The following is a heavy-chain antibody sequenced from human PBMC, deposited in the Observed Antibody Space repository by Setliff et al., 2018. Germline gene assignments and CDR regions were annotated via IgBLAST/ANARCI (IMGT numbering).Heavy chain of an antibody. D-gene: IGHD2-8*01. J-gene: IGHJ6*02. CDR1: HYTFINYG. CDR2: ISGSSGDA. Sequence: ASVKVSCKASHYTFINYGMSWVRQIPGHGLEWMGWISGSSGDASYAQKFQGRVIITLETLTTTAYMELRSLRSDDTAVYYCARDSRIRFTKEEGGAYYYGMDVWGQGTTVTVSS. V-gene: IGHV1-18*01. CDR3: ARDSRIRFTKEEGGAYYYGMDV.